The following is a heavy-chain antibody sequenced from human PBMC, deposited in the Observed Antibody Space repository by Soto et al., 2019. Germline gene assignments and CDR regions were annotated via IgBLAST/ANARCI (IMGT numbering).Heavy chain of an antibody. Sequence: SETLSLTCTVSGGSISSSSYYWGWIRQPPGKGLEWIGSIYYSGSTYYNPSLKSRVTISVDTSKNQFPLKLSSVTAADTAVYYCARRYYDFWSGYYYYYGMDVWGQGTTVTVSS. CDR1: GGSISSSSYY. V-gene: IGHV4-39*01. J-gene: IGHJ6*02. CDR3: ARRYYDFWSGYYYYYGMDV. D-gene: IGHD3-3*01. CDR2: IYYSGST.